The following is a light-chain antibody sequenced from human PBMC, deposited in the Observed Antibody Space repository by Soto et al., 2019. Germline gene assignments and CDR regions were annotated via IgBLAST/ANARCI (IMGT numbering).Light chain of an antibody. CDR3: QQYHNWPPIT. Sequence: EIVMTQSPVTLSVSPGQRATLSCRASQFVSSNLAWYQQKRCQAPRLLIYGASTRATGIPARFSGSGSGTEFTLTISNLQSEDFAVYFCQQYHNWPPITFGQGTRLEIK. CDR1: QFVSSN. V-gene: IGKV3D-15*01. CDR2: GAS. J-gene: IGKJ5*01.